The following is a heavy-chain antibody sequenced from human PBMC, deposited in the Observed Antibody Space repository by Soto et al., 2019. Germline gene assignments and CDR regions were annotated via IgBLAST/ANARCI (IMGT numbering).Heavy chain of an antibody. CDR2: ISGSGGST. V-gene: IGHV3-23*01. CDR1: GFTFSSYA. D-gene: IGHD2-2*01. Sequence: PGGSLRLSCAASGFTFSSYAMSWVRQAPGKGLEWVSAISGSGGSTYYADSVKGRFTISRDNSKNTLYLQMNSLRAEDTAVYYCAAHIVVVPAAPPYYYYYGIDVWGQGTTVTVSS. J-gene: IGHJ6*02. CDR3: AAHIVVVPAAPPYYYYYGIDV.